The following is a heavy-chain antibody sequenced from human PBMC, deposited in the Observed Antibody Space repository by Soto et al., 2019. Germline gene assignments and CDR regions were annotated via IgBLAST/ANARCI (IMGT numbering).Heavy chain of an antibody. J-gene: IGHJ4*02. CDR2: ISGSGGST. V-gene: IGHV3-23*01. Sequence: PGLSMRLSWAACPCTFSSYAMRWLRQDPGKWLEWVSAISGSGGSTYYADSVKGRFTSSRDNSKNTLYLQMNSLSAEDTAVYYCAKGLSSLYYDLLTGYHLGYWAKGSLVTVSA. CDR1: PCTFSSYA. CDR3: AKGLSSLYYDLLTGYHLGY. D-gene: IGHD3-9*01.